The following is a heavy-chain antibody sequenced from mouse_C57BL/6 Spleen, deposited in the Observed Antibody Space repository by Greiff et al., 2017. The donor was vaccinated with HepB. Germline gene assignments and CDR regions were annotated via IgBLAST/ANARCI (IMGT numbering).Heavy chain of an antibody. CDR3: ATMVTTGPPFPY. Sequence: QVQLKQPGAELVKPGASVKLSCKASGYTFTSYWMHWVKQRPGQGLEWIGMIHPNSGSTNYNEKFKSKATLTVDKSSSTAYMQLSSLTSEDSAVYYCATMVTTGPPFPYWGQGTLVTVSA. CDR2: IHPNSGST. J-gene: IGHJ3*01. CDR1: GYTFTSYW. V-gene: IGHV1-64*01. D-gene: IGHD2-2*01.